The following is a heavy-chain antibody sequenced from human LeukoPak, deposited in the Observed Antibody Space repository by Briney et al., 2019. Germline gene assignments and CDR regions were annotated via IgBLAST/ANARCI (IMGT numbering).Heavy chain of an antibody. CDR2: IYYSGST. CDR1: GGSISSHY. Sequence: SETLSLTCTVSGGSISSHYWSWIRQPPGKGLEWIGYIYYSGSTNYNPSLKSRVTMSVDTSKNQFSLKLSSVTAADTAVYYCARDRTPSWDGMDVWGQGTTVTVSS. V-gene: IGHV4-59*11. CDR3: ARDRTPSWDGMDV. D-gene: IGHD1-26*01. J-gene: IGHJ6*02.